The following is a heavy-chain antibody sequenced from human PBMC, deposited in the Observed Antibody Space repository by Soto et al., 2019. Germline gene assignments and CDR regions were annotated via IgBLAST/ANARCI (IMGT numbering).Heavy chain of an antibody. CDR1: GYTFSSDG. Sequence: APVKGSWKAAGYTFSSDGISWLRQAPGQGLEWMGWISAYNGNTNYAQKLQGRVTMTTDTSTSTAYMELRSLRSDDTAVYYCARESGRYYDSSGYLSDTWFDPWGQGPLVTVSS. J-gene: IGHJ5*02. D-gene: IGHD3-22*01. V-gene: IGHV1-18*01. CDR3: ARESGRYYDSSGYLSDTWFDP. CDR2: ISAYNGNT.